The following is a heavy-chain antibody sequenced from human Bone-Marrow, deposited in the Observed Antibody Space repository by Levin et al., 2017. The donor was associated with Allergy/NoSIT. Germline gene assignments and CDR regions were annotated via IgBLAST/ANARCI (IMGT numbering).Heavy chain of an antibody. CDR3: ARMIAVAGTFYFDY. D-gene: IGHD6-19*01. CDR2: IYYSGST. Sequence: SPTLSLPCTVSGGSISSDDYYWSWIRQPPGKGLEWIGYIYYSGSTYYNPSLKSRVTISGDTSKNQFSLMLSSVTAADTAVYYCARMIAVAGTFYFDYWGQGTLVTVSS. J-gene: IGHJ4*02. V-gene: IGHV4-30-4*01. CDR1: GGSISSDDYY.